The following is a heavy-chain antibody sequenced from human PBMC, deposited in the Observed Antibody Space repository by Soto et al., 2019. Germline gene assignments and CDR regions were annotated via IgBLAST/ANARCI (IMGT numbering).Heavy chain of an antibody. V-gene: IGHV4-39*01. Sequence: PSDTLSLTCTFSGGSINSTDYFWVWIRQPPGKGLEWIGSIHHTGSTYYNPSLKSRVTVSVDTSKNQFSLKLTSVTAADTAVYYCARQRDYYDTSGDSYFDYWGQGTLVTVS. CDR3: ARQRDYYDTSGDSYFDY. CDR2: IHHTGST. J-gene: IGHJ4*02. CDR1: GGSINSTDYF. D-gene: IGHD3-22*01.